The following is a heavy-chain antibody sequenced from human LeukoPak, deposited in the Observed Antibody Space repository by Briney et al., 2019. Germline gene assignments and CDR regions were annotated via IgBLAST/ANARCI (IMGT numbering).Heavy chain of an antibody. V-gene: IGHV4-31*03. CDR2: IYYSGST. J-gene: IGHJ4*02. Sequence: SQTLSLTCTVSGGSISSGGYYWSWIRQHPGKGLEWIGYIYYSGSTYYNPSLKSRVTISVDTSKNQFSLKLSSVTAADTAVYYCAISPTYYDILTGYFVYWGQGTLVTVSS. CDR3: AISPTYYDILTGYFVY. CDR1: GGSISSGGYY. D-gene: IGHD3-9*01.